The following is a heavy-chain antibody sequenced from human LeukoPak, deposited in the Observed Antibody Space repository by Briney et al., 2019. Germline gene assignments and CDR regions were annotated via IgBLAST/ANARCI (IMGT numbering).Heavy chain of an antibody. V-gene: IGHV3-23*01. CDR3: AKRPAAVRGVIPYLDY. J-gene: IGHJ4*02. D-gene: IGHD3-10*02. CDR2: ISAGGST. Sequence: GGSLRLSCAASGFMFSSFSMSWVRHVPGKGLEWVSTISAGGSTYYADSVKGRFTISRDNSKNTLFLQMNSLRAEDTAIYYCAKRPAAVRGVIPYLDYWGQRTLVTVSS. CDR1: GFMFSSFS.